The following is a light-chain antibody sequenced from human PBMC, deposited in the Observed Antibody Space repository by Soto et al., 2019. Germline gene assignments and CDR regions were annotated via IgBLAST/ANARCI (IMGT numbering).Light chain of an antibody. CDR2: DAS. CDR1: QSISSW. CDR3: QQYNSYSAYI. V-gene: IGKV1-5*01. Sequence: DIQMTQSPSTLSASVGDRVTITCRASQSISSWLAWYQQKPGKAPKLLIYDASSLESGVPPRFSGSGSVTEFTLTISSLQPGEFATDYCQQYNSYSAYIFGQGTQLEIK. J-gene: IGKJ2*01.